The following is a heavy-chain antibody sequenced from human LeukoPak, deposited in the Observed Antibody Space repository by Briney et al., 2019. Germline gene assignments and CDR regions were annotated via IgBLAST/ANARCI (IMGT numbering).Heavy chain of an antibody. CDR3: AGSIVGATRVLDP. CDR1: GFTFTSSA. J-gene: IGHJ5*02. V-gene: IGHV1-58*02. Sequence: SVKVSCKASGFTFTSSAMQWVRQARGQRLEWIGWIVVGSGNTNYAQKFQERVTITRDMSTSTAYMELSSLRSDDTAVYYCAGSIVGATRVLDPWGQGTLVTVSS. D-gene: IGHD1-26*01. CDR2: IVVGSGNT.